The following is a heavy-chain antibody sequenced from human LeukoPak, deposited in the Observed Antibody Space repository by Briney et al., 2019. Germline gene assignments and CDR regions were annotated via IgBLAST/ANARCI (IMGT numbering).Heavy chain of an antibody. J-gene: IGHJ1*01. D-gene: IGHD3-22*01. CDR1: VFTFSSYA. CDR2: ISCSGGST. Sequence: GRSLRLSCAASVFTFSSYAMSWVRQAPGKGLEWVSAISCSGGSTYYADSVKGRFTIPRDNSKHTLYLQMNSLRPEDTAVYYCAKAPPQYNDSSGYSVAEYFQHWGQGTLVTVSS. CDR3: AKAPPQYNDSSGYSVAEYFQH. V-gene: IGHV3-23*01.